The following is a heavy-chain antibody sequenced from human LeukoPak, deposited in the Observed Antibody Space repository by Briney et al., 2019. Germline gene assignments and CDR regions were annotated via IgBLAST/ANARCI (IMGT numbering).Heavy chain of an antibody. V-gene: IGHV1-2*02. CDR3: AREGSSSWYTSWFDP. CDR2: INPNSGGT. J-gene: IGHJ5*02. D-gene: IGHD6-13*01. Sequence: ASVKVSCKASGYTFTDYYIHWVRQAPGQGLEWMGWINPNSGGTNYAQKFQGRVTMTRDTSISTAYMELSRLRSDDTAVYYCAREGSSSWYTSWFDPWGQGTLVTVSS. CDR1: GYTFTDYY.